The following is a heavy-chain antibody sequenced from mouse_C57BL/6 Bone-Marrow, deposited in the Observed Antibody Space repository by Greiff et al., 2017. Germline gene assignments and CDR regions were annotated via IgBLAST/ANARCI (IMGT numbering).Heavy chain of an antibody. Sequence: EVKLMESGGGLVQPGGSMKLSCVASGFTFSNYWMNWVRQSPEQGLEWVAQIRLKSDNYATHYAESVKGRFTISRDDSKSSVYLQMNNVRAEDTGIYYCAGTGTAFDYWGQGTTLTVSS. CDR2: IRLKSDNYAT. J-gene: IGHJ2*01. CDR1: GFTFSNYW. CDR3: AGTGTAFDY. V-gene: IGHV6-3*01. D-gene: IGHD4-1*01.